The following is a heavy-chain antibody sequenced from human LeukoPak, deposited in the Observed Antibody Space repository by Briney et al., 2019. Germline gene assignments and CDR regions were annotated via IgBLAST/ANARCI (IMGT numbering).Heavy chain of an antibody. V-gene: IGHV3-73*01. J-gene: IGHJ4*02. D-gene: IGHD1-1*01. CDR1: GFTFSGSA. CDR2: IRSKANSYAT. Sequence: GGSLRLSCAASGFTFSGSAMHWVRQASGKGLEWVGRIRSKANSYATAYAASVKGRFTISRDDSKNTAYLQMNSLKTKDTAVYYCTRHGNEKLVDYWGQGTLVTVSS. CDR3: TRHGNEKLVDY.